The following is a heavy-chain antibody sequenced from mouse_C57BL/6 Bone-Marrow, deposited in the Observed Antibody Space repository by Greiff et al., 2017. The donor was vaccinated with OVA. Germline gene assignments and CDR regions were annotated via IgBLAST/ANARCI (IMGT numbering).Heavy chain of an antibody. Sequence: EVKLVESGGGLVQPGGSLKLSCAASGFTFSDYYMYWVRQTPEKRLEWVAYISNGGGSTYYPHTVKGRFPLTRDNAKNTLYLQMSRLTSADTAVYYCARHYYDYDDGFAYWGQGTLVTVSA. V-gene: IGHV5-12*01. J-gene: IGHJ3*01. CDR2: ISNGGGST. CDR3: ARHYYDYDDGFAY. CDR1: GFTFSDYY. D-gene: IGHD2-4*01.